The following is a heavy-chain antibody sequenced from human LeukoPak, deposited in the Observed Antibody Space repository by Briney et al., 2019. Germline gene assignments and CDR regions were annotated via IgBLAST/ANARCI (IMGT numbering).Heavy chain of an antibody. CDR1: GGTFSSYA. CDR3: GAGSGSYFEAFDI. D-gene: IGHD3-10*01. CDR2: IIPIFGTA. Sequence: SVKLSCKASGGTFSSYAISWVRQAPGQGLEWMGGIIPIFGTANYAQKFQVRVTITADESTSTVYMELSSLRSEDTAVYYCGAGSGSYFEAFDIWGQGTMVTVSS. J-gene: IGHJ3*02. V-gene: IGHV1-69*01.